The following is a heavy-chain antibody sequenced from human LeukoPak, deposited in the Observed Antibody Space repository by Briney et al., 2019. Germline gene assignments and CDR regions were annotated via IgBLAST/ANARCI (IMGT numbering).Heavy chain of an antibody. D-gene: IGHD3-3*01. V-gene: IGHV1-2*02. CDR2: INPNSGGT. CDR3: ARDHVTTGVYYYYYGIDV. J-gene: IGHJ6*02. Sequence: ASVTVSCMASGYTFTVYYMHWVRQAPGQGLEWMGWINPNSGGTNYAQKFQGRVTMTRDTSISTAYMELSRLRSDDTAVYYCARDHVTTGVYYYYYGIDVWGQGTTVTVSS. CDR1: GYTFTVYY.